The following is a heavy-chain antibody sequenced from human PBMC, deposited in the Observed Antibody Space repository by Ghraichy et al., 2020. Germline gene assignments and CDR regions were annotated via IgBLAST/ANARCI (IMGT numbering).Heavy chain of an antibody. CDR3: TTGWELLGDRYFDY. Sequence: GGSLRLSCAASGFTFNNAWMSWVSQAPGKGLEWVGRSKSKTDGGTTDYATPVKGIFTISRDDSKNTLYLQMNSLKTEDTAVYYCTTGWELLGDRYFDYWGQGTLVTVSS. D-gene: IGHD1-26*01. CDR1: GFTFNNAW. J-gene: IGHJ4*02. CDR2: SKSKTDGGTT. V-gene: IGHV3-15*01.